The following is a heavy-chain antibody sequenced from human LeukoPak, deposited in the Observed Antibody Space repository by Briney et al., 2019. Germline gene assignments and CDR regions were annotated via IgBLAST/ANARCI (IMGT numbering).Heavy chain of an antibody. V-gene: IGHV4-38-2*01. CDR1: GYSISSGYY. CDR3: ARHPGRGISDAFDI. Sequence: PSETLSLTCAVSGYSISSGYYWGWIRQPPGKGLEWIGSIYDSGSTYYNPFLKSRVTISVDMSKNQFSLKLRSVTAADTAVYYCARHPGRGISDAFDIWGQGTVVTVSS. J-gene: IGHJ3*02. CDR2: IYDSGST. D-gene: IGHD1-14*01.